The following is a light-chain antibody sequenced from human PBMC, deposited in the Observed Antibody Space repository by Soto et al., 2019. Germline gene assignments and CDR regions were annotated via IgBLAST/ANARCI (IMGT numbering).Light chain of an antibody. CDR2: LNSDGSH. J-gene: IGLJ2*01. CDR1: SGHSSYA. V-gene: IGLV4-69*01. Sequence: QPVLTQAPSASASLGASVKLTCTLSSGHSSYAIAWHQQQPAKGPRFLMKLNSDGSHSQGDGIPDRFSGSSSGAERYLPISSLQSDDEADYYCQTWDTGIQVFGGGTKLTVL. CDR3: QTWDTGIQV.